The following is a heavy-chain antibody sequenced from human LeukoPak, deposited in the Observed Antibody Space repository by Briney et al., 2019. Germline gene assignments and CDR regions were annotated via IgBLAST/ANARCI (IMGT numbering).Heavy chain of an antibody. D-gene: IGHD4-23*01. V-gene: IGHV3-73*01. CDR1: GITFGGSA. Sequence: AGGSLRLSGEASGITFGGSAMHWVRQASGKGLEWVGRIRRNRDNYATAYAASVKGRFTISRDDLKNTAYLQMNSLKTEDTAVYCCTRRFGVNSWWFDPWGQGTLVTVSS. J-gene: IGHJ5*02. CDR3: TRRFGVNSWWFDP. CDR2: IRRNRDNYAT.